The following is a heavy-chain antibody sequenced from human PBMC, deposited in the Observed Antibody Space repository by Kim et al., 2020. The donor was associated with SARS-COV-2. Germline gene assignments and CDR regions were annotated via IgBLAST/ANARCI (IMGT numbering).Heavy chain of an antibody. D-gene: IGHD3-10*01. V-gene: IGHV1-8*01. CDR2: MNPNSGNT. J-gene: IGHJ5*02. CDR1: GYTFTSYD. Sequence: ASVKVSCKASGYTFTSYDINWVRQATGQGLEWMGWMNPNSGNTGYAQKFQGRVTMTRNTSISTAYMELSSLRSEDTAVYYCARDRRDYYGSGSYFVFDPWGQGTLVTVSS. CDR3: ARDRRDYYGSGSYFVFDP.